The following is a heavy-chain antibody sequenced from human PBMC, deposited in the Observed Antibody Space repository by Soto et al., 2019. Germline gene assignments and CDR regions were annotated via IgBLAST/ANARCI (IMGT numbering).Heavy chain of an antibody. D-gene: IGHD3-22*01. Sequence: XESLRLSCAASGFTFSSYWMSWVRQAPGKGLEWVANIKQDGSEKYYVDSVKGRFTISRDNAKNSLYLQMNSLRAEDTAVYYCARVGSGYYVGVFDYWGQGTLVTVSS. CDR3: ARVGSGYYVGVFDY. V-gene: IGHV3-7*03. CDR1: GFTFSSYW. CDR2: IKQDGSEK. J-gene: IGHJ4*02.